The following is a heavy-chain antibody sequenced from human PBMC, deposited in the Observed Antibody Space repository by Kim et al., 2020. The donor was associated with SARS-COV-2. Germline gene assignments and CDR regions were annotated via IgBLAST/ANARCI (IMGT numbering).Heavy chain of an antibody. CDR2: VNSDGSST. Sequence: GVSLRLSCVASGFTFSSYWIHWVRQAPGKGLVWVSRVNSDGSSTSYADSVKVRFTISRDNARNTLYLQMNSLRAEDTAVYYCASLSTGYVWDKFDYWGQG. J-gene: IGHJ4*02. V-gene: IGHV3-74*01. D-gene: IGHD3-16*01. CDR3: ASLSTGYVWDKFDY. CDR1: GFTFSSYW.